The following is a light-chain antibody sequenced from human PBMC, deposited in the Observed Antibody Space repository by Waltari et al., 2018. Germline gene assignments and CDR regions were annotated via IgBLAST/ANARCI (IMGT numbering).Light chain of an antibody. CDR2: LTH. CDR3: ATRDEGPTVV. CDR1: ISNIGTTY. V-gene: IGLV1-47*01. Sequence: QSVLTQPPSASGTPGQSVTISCSGSISNIGTTYVYWYQQLPGTPPKLLIYLTHQRPSGVPDRFSASKSGTSASLAISGLRFEDEADYYCATRDEGPTVVFGGGTKLTVL. J-gene: IGLJ2*01.